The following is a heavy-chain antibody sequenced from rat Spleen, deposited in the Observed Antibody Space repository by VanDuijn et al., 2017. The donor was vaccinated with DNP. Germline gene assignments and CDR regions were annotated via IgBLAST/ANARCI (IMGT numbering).Heavy chain of an antibody. J-gene: IGHJ4*01. D-gene: IGHD1-4*01. CDR3: ARWPGYNPPYAMDA. V-gene: IGHV3-3*01. CDR1: GYSISGSYR. CDR2: ISYSGST. Sequence: EVQLQESGPGLVKPSQSLSLTCSVTGYSISGSYRWNWIRKFPGNKLEWIGHISYSGSTSYNPSLKSRISITRDTSKNQLFLQLNSVTTEDTATYYCARWPGYNPPYAMDAWGQGTSVTVSS.